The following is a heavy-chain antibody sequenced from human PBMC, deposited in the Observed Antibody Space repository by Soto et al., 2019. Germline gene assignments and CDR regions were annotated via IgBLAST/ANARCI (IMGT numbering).Heavy chain of an antibody. D-gene: IGHD3-3*01. J-gene: IGHJ6*02. V-gene: IGHV1-2*04. Sequence: ASVKVSCKASGYTFTGYYMHWVRQAPGQGLEWMGWINPNSGGTNYAQKFQGWVTMTRDTSISTAYMELSRLRSDDTAVYYCARDRANITIFGVVTSRHYYGMDVWGQGTTVTVSS. CDR3: ARDRANITIFGVVTSRHYYGMDV. CDR1: GYTFTGYY. CDR2: INPNSGGT.